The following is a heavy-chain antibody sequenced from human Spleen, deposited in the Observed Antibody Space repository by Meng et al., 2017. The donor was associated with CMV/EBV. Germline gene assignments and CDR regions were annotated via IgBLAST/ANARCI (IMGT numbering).Heavy chain of an antibody. D-gene: IGHD2-2*01. V-gene: IGHV5-51*01. CDR2: IYPGDSDT. CDR3: ARRGRYCSSTSCLYYYYGMDV. J-gene: IGHJ6*02. CDR1: KYTFTNYW. Sequence: GESLKISCRGSKYTFTNYWIGWVRQMPGKGLEWMGIIYPGDSDTRYSPSFQGQVTISADKSISTAYLQWSSLKASDTAMYYCARRGRYCSSTSCLYYYYGMDVWGQGTTVTV.